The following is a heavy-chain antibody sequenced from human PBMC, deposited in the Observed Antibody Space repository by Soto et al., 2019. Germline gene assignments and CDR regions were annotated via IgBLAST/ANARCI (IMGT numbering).Heavy chain of an antibody. CDR1: GFTFSSYG. Sequence: QVQLVESGGGVVQPGRSLRLSCAASGFTFSSYGMHWVRQAPGKGLEWVAVIWYDGSNKYYAESVKGRFTISRDNSKNTLYLQMNSLRAEDTAVYYCARDQRVLEGQDHRGSFLEWLLDAFDIWGQGTMVTGSS. V-gene: IGHV3-33*01. CDR2: IWYDGSNK. J-gene: IGHJ3*02. CDR3: ARDQRVLEGQDHRGSFLEWLLDAFDI. D-gene: IGHD3-3*02.